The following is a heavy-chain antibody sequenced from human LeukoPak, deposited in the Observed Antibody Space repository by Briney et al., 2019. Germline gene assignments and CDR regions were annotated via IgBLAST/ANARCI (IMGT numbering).Heavy chain of an antibody. J-gene: IGHJ4*02. CDR3: ARDTHSRYGGNENDY. Sequence: GGSLRLSCAASGFTFSSYSMNWVRQAPGKGLEWVSSISSSSSYIYYAVSVKGRFTISRDNAKNSLYLQMNSLRAEDTAVYYCARDTHSRYGGNENDYWGRGTLVTVSS. D-gene: IGHD4-23*01. CDR2: ISSSSSYI. V-gene: IGHV3-21*01. CDR1: GFTFSSYS.